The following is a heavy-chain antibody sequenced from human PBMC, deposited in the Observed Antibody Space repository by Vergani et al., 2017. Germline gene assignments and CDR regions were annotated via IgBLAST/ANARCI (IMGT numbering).Heavy chain of an antibody. J-gene: IGHJ5*02. D-gene: IGHD3-16*01. CDR1: EFTFSNYA. V-gene: IGHV3-23*01. CDR3: AKSGGVTSHP. CDR2: IGGSGVSA. Sequence: EVQLLESGGGLVQPGGSLRLTCAASEFTFSNYAMNWVRQAPGKGLEWVSGIGGSGVSAYYTDSVKGRFTNSRDNSKNMLFLQMNSLRAADTAVYYCAKSGGVTSHPWGQGTLVTVSS.